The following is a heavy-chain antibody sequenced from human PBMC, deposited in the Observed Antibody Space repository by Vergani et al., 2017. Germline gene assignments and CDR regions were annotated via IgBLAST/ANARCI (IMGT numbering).Heavy chain of an antibody. CDR2: MNPNSGGT. Sequence: QVQLVQSGAEVKKPGASVKVSCKASGYTFTSYDINWVRQATGQGLEWMGWMNPNSGGTNYAQKFQGWVTMTRDTSISTAYMELSRLRSDDTAVYYCATRYSGYDGGLDYWGQGTLVTVSS. V-gene: IGHV1-2*04. J-gene: IGHJ4*02. D-gene: IGHD5-12*01. CDR1: GYTFTSYD. CDR3: ATRYSGYDGGLDY.